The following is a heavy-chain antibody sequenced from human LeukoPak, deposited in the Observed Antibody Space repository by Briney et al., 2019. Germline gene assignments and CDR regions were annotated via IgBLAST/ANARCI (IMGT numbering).Heavy chain of an antibody. CDR3: ARTSYYYDMDV. J-gene: IGHJ6*02. V-gene: IGHV3-53*04. CDR1: GSNVTYNY. Sequence: GESLRLSCAASGSNVTYNYMTWVRQAPGKGLEWVSLIDSGGTTYYADSLKGRFTISRHTSNNTLFLQMNSLRPEDTAVYYCARTSYYYDMDVWGQGTTVTASS. CDR2: IDSGGTT.